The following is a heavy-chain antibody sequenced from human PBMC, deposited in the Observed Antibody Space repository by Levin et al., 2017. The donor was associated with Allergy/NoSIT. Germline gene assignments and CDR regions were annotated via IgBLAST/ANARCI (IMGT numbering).Heavy chain of an antibody. Sequence: PSETLSLTCTVSGGSISSTTYYWGWIRQPPGKGLEWIGNMYYSGSTYYNPSLKSRVTISVDTSKNQFSLKLSSVAAADTAVYYCVRQGYNWYFGGWFDPWGQGTLVTVSS. J-gene: IGHJ5*02. CDR3: VRQGYNWYFGGWFDP. V-gene: IGHV4-39*01. CDR1: GGSISSTTYY. D-gene: IGHD1-7*01. CDR2: MYYSGST.